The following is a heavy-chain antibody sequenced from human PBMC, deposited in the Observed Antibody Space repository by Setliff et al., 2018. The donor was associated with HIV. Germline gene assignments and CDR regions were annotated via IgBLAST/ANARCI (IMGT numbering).Heavy chain of an antibody. CDR2: IFSSEST. V-gene: IGHV4-4*09. CDR3: ARLIHTGLLYFDY. J-gene: IGHJ4*02. CDR1: GGSISSYC. Sequence: SETLSLTCTVSGGSISSYCWNWIRQSPGRGLEWIGFIFSSESTKYNPSLQSRVSISVDTSRDQFSLNLRSVTAADTALYFCARLIHTGLLYFDYWGLGMLVTVSS. D-gene: IGHD2-8*02.